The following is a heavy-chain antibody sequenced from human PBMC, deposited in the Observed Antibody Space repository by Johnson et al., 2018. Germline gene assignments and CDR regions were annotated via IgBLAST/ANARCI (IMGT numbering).Heavy chain of an antibody. D-gene: IGHD4-23*01. CDR2: IRPKVYGGTT. CDR3: TRDDYGGKDDAFDI. CDR1: GFTFSDYA. J-gene: IGHJ3*02. V-gene: IGHV3-49*03. Sequence: VQLVESGGGVVQPGRSLRLSCTASGFTFSDYALSWYRQAPGKGLEWVGFIRPKVYGGTTEYAASVEARFIISRDDSKNTAYLQMNSLKNEDTALYYCTRDDYGGKDDAFDIWGQGTMVTVSS.